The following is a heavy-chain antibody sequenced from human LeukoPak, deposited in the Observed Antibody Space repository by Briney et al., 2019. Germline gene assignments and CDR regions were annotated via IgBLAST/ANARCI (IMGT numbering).Heavy chain of an antibody. CDR1: GFTLSRDS. Sequence: GGSLRLSCAATGFTLSRDSMNWVRQAPGKGLEWISYISYDSAIKYYADSVRGRFTISRDNAKNSLYLQMHSLRAEDTALYYCVRDNPRCCGVVPANIDDYWGQATLVTVSS. V-gene: IGHV3-48*01. CDR3: VRDNPRCCGVVPANIDDY. D-gene: IGHD2-15*01. J-gene: IGHJ4*02. CDR2: ISYDSAIK.